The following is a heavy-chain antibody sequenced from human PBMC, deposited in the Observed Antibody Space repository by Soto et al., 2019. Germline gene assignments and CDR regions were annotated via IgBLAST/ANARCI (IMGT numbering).Heavy chain of an antibody. D-gene: IGHD3-22*01. CDR2: IIPIFGAA. CDR1: GGTFSSYA. J-gene: IGHJ6*02. V-gene: IGHV1-69*13. Sequence: SVKVSCKASGGTFSSYAISWVRQAPGQGLEWMGGIIPIFGAANYAQKFQGRVTITADESTSTAYMELSSLRSEDTAVYYCARSLYDSSGYPLAPRYYYYGMDVWGQGTTVTVSS. CDR3: ARSLYDSSGYPLAPRYYYYGMDV.